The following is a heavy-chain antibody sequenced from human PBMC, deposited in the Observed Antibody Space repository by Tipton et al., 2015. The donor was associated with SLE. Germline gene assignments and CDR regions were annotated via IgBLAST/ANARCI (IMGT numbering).Heavy chain of an antibody. V-gene: IGHV3-48*03. CDR2: ISSSGTTA. CDR3: ARDPSQQVVGYYDAFDI. CDR1: GFMFSGYE. J-gene: IGHJ3*02. Sequence: GSLRLSCAASGFMFSGYEMNWVRQAPGKGLEWVSYISSSGTTAFYSDSVKGRFTISRDNAKNSLFLQMNSLGAEDTAVYYCARDPSQQVVGYYDAFDIWGRGTMVTVSS. D-gene: IGHD6-13*01.